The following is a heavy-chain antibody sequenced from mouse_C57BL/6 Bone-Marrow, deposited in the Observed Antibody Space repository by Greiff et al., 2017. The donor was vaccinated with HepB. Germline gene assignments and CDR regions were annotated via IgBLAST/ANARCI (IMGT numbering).Heavy chain of an antibody. CDR1: GFTFSDYG. D-gene: IGHD2-3*01. CDR2: ISSGSSTI. V-gene: IGHV5-17*01. J-gene: IGHJ2*01. Sequence: EVKLMESGGGLVKPGGSLKLSCAASGFTFSDYGMHWVRQAPEKGLEWVAYISSGSSTIYYADTVKGRFTISRDNAKNTLFLQMTSLRSEDTAMYYCARRDGYYVGYWGQGTTLTVSS. CDR3: ARRDGYYVGY.